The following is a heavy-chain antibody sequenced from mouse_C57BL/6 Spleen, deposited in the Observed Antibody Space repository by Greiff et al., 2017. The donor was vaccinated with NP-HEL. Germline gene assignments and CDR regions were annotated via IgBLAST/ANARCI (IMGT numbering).Heavy chain of an antibody. CDR3: ARGDGLDY. D-gene: IGHD2-3*01. CDR2: IDPSDSYT. CDR1: GYTFTSYW. Sequence: QVQLQQPGAELVMPGASVKLSCKASGYTFTSYWMHWVKQRPGQGLEWIGEIDPSDSYTNYNQKFKGKSTLTVDKSSSTAYMPLSSLTSEDSAVYYCARGDGLDYWGQGTTLTVSS. V-gene: IGHV1-69*01. J-gene: IGHJ2*01.